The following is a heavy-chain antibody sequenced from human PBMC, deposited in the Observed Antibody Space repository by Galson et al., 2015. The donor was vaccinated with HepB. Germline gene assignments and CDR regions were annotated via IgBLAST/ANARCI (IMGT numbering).Heavy chain of an antibody. CDR1: GFSLSTSGVG. CDR2: IYWDDDK. D-gene: IGHD3-3*01. CDR3: AHLERILEWLPRSYWYFDL. J-gene: IGHJ2*01. V-gene: IGHV2-5*02. Sequence: PALVKPTQTLTLTCTFSGFSLSTSGVGVGWIRQPPGKALEWLALIYWDDDKRYSPSLKSRLTITKDTSKNQVVLTMTNMDPVDTATYYCAHLERILEWLPRSYWYFDLWGRGTLVTVSS.